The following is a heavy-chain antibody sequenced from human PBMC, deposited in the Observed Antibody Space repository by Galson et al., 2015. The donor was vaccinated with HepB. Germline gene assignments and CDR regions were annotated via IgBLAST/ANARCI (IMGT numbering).Heavy chain of an antibody. D-gene: IGHD5-24*01. CDR1: GGSISSGSYY. V-gene: IGHV4-31*03. Sequence: TLSLTCTVSGGSISSGSYYWSWIRQHPGKGLEWIGHIYYSGSTYYNPSLRSRLTISLDTSKNQFSLKLSSVTAADTAVYYCARVRWLQFHFDYWGQGTLVTVSS. J-gene: IGHJ4*02. CDR2: IYYSGST. CDR3: ARVRWLQFHFDY.